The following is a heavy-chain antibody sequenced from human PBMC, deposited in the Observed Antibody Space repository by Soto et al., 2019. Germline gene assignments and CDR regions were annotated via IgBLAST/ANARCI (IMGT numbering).Heavy chain of an antibody. D-gene: IGHD3-16*01. CDR1: GFSFSNYA. V-gene: IGHV3-23*05. Sequence: EVQLLESGGGLVQPGGSLRLSCIASGFSFSNYAMIWVRQAPGKGPEWVSSIEISGRATYYADAVKGRFTISRDDSKNAVYLQMNSLRGEDTAVYFCAKGAGGYFHHWGPGRLVTLSP. CDR2: IEISGRAT. J-gene: IGHJ4*02. CDR3: AKGAGGYFHH.